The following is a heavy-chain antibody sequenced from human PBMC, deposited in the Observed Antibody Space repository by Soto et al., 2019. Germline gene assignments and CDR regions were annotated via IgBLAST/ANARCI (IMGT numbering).Heavy chain of an antibody. CDR2: INSAGIT. CDR1: GGSFIAYL. CDR3: APNPRLLVP. D-gene: IGHD2-8*02. J-gene: IGHJ5*02. V-gene: IGHV4-34*01. Sequence: QVQLQQWGGGLCKPAETLSLNCTVSGGSFIAYLYNLIRQAPGRGQEWIAEINSAGITKYNPSLKSRLNLSVDTSKKQFSLTLKSLTAADTAVYYCAPNPRLLVPWGQGSLVIVSS.